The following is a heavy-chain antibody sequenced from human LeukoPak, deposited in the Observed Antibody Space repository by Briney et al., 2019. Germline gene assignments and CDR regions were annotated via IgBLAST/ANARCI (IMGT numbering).Heavy chain of an antibody. CDR1: GYSFTSYW. CDR3: ARRPYCGGDCYFYYFDY. CDR2: IYPGDSDT. Sequence: GESLKISCKGSGYSFTSYWIGWVRQMPGKGLEWMGIIYPGDSDTRYSPSFQGQVTISADKSISAAYLQWSSLKASDTAMYYCARRPYCGGDCYFYYFDYWGQGTLVTVSS. J-gene: IGHJ4*02. V-gene: IGHV5-51*01. D-gene: IGHD2-21*01.